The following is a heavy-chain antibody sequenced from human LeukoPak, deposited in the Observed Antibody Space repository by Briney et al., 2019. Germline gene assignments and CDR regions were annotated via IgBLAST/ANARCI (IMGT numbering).Heavy chain of an antibody. CDR1: GGSISSGDYY. CDR2: IYYSGST. D-gene: IGHD4-17*01. V-gene: IGHV4-30-4*01. CDR3: ARDPFDYGDAFDI. Sequence: SETLSLTCTVSGGSISSGDYYWSWIRQPPGKGLEWIGYIYYSGSTYYNPSLKSRVTISVDTSKNQFSLKLSSVTAADTAVYYCARDPFDYGDAFDIWGQGTMVTVSS. J-gene: IGHJ3*02.